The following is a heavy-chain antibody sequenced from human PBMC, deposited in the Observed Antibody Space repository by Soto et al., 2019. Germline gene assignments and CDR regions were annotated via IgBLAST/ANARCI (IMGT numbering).Heavy chain of an antibody. CDR1: GGTFSSYA. V-gene: IGHV1-69*12. Sequence: QVQLVQSGAEVKKPGSSVKVSCKASGGTFSSYAISWVRQAPGQGLEWMGGIIPIFGTANYAQKFQGRVTITADESTSTAYMELSSLRSEDTAVYYCARKSYYDILTGYYKDYSYGMDVWGQGTTVTVSS. CDR2: IIPIFGTA. J-gene: IGHJ6*02. CDR3: ARKSYYDILTGYYKDYSYGMDV. D-gene: IGHD3-9*01.